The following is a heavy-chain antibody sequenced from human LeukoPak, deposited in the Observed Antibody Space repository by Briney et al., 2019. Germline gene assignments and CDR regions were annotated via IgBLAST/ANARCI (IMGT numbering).Heavy chain of an antibody. Sequence: GASVKVSCRASGYTFTNYDINWVRQATGQGLEWMGWMNPNSGNTGYAQKFQGRVTMTRNTSISTAYMELSSLRSEDTAVYYCARGLFRSWKWFDSWGKGTLVTVSS. J-gene: IGHJ5*01. CDR1: GYTFTNYD. D-gene: IGHD6-13*01. V-gene: IGHV1-8*01. CDR3: ARGLFRSWKWFDS. CDR2: MNPNSGNT.